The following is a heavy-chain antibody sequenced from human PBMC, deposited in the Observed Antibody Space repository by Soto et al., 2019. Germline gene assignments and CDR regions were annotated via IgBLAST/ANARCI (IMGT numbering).Heavy chain of an antibody. CDR3: ARDLARGIPDY. V-gene: IGHV3-53*01. CDR2: IHSGGTT. D-gene: IGHD6-13*01. J-gene: IGHJ4*02. Sequence: PGGSLRLSCAASGFTVRHNYMNWVRQAPGKGLEWVSVIHSGGTTNYADSVRGRFTISRDNSKNTVYLEMNSLRAEDTAVYYCARDLARGIPDYWGQGTRVTVSS. CDR1: GFTVRHNY.